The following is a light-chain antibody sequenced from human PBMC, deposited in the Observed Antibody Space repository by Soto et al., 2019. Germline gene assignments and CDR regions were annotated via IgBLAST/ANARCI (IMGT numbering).Light chain of an antibody. CDR1: QGICSY. CDR2: AAS. CDR3: QQYYSFTRT. J-gene: IGKJ1*01. V-gene: IGKV1D-8*01. Sequence: IWMTQSPSLPPASTRDRVTISCRISQGICSYLAWYEQTPGKAPELLIYAASTLQSGVRPGFSCSGAGTVCTRTISCLKYEDVATDCCQQYYSFTRTFGQGTKVDIK.